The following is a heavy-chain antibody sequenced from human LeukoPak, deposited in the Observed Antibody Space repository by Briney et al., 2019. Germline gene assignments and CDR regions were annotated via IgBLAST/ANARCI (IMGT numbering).Heavy chain of an antibody. CDR3: AKGNDDFWSGYPFDY. V-gene: IGHV3-48*01. D-gene: IGHD3-3*01. Sequence: PGGSLRLSCAASGFTFSSYAMSWVRQAPGKGLEWVSYITGSSSSMYYADSVKGRFTISRDNAKNSLYLQMNSLRAEDTAVYYCAKGNDDFWSGYPFDYWGQGTLVTVSS. J-gene: IGHJ4*02. CDR1: GFTFSSYA. CDR2: ITGSSSSM.